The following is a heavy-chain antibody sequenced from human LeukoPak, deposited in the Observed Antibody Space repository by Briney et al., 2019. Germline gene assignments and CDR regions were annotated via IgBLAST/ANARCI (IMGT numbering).Heavy chain of an antibody. Sequence: PSQTLSLTCAVSGGSISSGGYSWSWIRQPPGKGLEWIGYIYYSGSTYYNPSLKSRVTISVDTSKNQFSLKLSSVTAADTAVYYCARGSYSLLPPLENDEYLQHWGQGTLVIVSS. CDR2: IYYSGST. D-gene: IGHD1-1*01. CDR3: ARGSYSLLPPLENDEYLQH. J-gene: IGHJ1*01. V-gene: IGHV4-30-4*07. CDR1: GGSISSGGYS.